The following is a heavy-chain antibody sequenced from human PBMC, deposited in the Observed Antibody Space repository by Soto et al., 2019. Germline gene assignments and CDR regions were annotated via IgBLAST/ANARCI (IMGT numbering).Heavy chain of an antibody. CDR2: IYYSGTT. Sequence: LSLTCTVSGGSISTSNYYWGWVRQPPGKGLDWIGNIYYSGTTYYNPSLKSRVTISVDTSKNQFSLKLNSVTAADTAVYYCATFVVPASRHTGFDFWGPGTLVTVSS. D-gene: IGHD2-21*02. V-gene: IGHV4-39*01. CDR3: ATFVVPASRHTGFDF. J-gene: IGHJ4*02. CDR1: GGSISTSNYY.